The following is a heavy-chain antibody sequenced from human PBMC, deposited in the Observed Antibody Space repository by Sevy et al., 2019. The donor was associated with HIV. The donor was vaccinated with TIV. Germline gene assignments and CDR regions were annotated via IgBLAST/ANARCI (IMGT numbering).Heavy chain of an antibody. Sequence: GGSRRLSCAASGFTVSSNYMSWVRQAPGKGLEWVSVIYSGGSTYYADSVKGRFTISRDNSKNTLYLQMNSLRAEDTAVYYCARHLPAVIAAAGTEAFDIWGQGTMVTVSS. D-gene: IGHD6-13*01. CDR1: GFTVSSNY. CDR3: ARHLPAVIAAAGTEAFDI. V-gene: IGHV3-53*01. J-gene: IGHJ3*02. CDR2: IYSGGST.